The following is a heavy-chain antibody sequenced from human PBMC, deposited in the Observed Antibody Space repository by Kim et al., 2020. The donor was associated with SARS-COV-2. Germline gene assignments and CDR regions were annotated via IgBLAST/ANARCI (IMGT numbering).Heavy chain of an antibody. D-gene: IGHD3-10*01. J-gene: IGHJ4*02. CDR2: IHHSGST. V-gene: IGHV4-4*02. CDR3: ARPSITVDVAPGTSIDC. Sequence: SGTLSLTCVVSGGSISSSNWWSWVRQPPGKGLQWIGEIHHSGSTNYNPSLKSRVTISVDKSKNQFSLNLSSVTAADTAVYFCARPSITVDVAPGTSIDCWGQGTLVTV. CDR1: GGSISSSNW.